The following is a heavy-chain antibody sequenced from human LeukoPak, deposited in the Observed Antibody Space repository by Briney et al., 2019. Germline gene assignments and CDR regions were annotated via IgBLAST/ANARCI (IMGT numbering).Heavy chain of an antibody. CDR3: ARSSLAAAGTVWFDP. V-gene: IGHV5-51*01. CDR2: IYPGDSDT. CDR1: GYSFTSYW. D-gene: IGHD6-13*01. Sequence: GESLKISCTGSGYSFTSYWIGWVRQMPGKGLEWMGIIYPGDSDTRYSPSFQGQVTISADKSISTAYLQWSSLKASDTATYYCARSSLAAAGTVWFDPWGQGTLVTVSS. J-gene: IGHJ5*02.